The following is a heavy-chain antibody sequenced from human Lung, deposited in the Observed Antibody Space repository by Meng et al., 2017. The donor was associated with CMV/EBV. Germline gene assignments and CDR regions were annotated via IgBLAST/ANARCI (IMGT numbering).Heavy chain of an antibody. CDR1: GFRFSDYY. V-gene: IGHV3-11*04. CDR3: ARVLLDVRGWYYQGMDV. Sequence: SLKISCAASGFRFSDYYMTWIRQAPGKGLEWVSYISSSYAVDYADSLKGRFTISRDNAKNSLYLQMNSLRAEDTAVYYCARVLLDVRGWYYQGMDVWGQGXRVTVSS. J-gene: IGHJ6*02. D-gene: IGHD6-19*01. CDR2: ISSSYAV.